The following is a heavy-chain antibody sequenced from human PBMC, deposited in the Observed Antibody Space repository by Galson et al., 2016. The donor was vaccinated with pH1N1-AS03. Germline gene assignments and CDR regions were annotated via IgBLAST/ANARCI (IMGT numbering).Heavy chain of an antibody. D-gene: IGHD3-10*01. V-gene: IGHV1-69*13. CDR3: ANNYYGSGVNYYGMDV. CDR1: GGTFTNYA. Sequence: SGKVSCKASGGTFTNYAISWVRQPPGQGLEWMGGIIPVFGTANYAQKFQGRVPISADEATSTSYMELSSLRSGGTAVFFCANNYYGSGVNYYGMDVWGQGTTGTVAS. J-gene: IGHJ6*01. CDR2: IIPVFGTA.